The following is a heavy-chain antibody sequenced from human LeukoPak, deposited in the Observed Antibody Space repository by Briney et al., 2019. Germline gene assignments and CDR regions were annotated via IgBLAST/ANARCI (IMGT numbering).Heavy chain of an antibody. CDR3: ARGSVEMGDAFDI. CDR2: ISSSSSYI. Sequence: PGGSLRLSCAASGFTFSRYSMNWVRQAPGKGLEWVSSISSSSSYIYYADSVKGRFTISRDNAKNSLYLQMNSLRAEDTAVYYCARGSVEMGDAFDIWGQGTMVTVSS. V-gene: IGHV3-21*01. CDR1: GFTFSRYS. D-gene: IGHD5-24*01. J-gene: IGHJ3*02.